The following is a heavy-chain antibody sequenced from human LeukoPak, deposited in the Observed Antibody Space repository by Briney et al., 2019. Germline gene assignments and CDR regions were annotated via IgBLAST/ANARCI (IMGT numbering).Heavy chain of an antibody. V-gene: IGHV4-59*01. CDR3: ARTPVVVSWFDP. J-gene: IGHJ5*02. Sequence: SETLSLTCTVSGGSISNYYWSWIRQPPGKGLEWIGHIYYSGSTNYNPSLKSRVIISLDTSKNQFSLKVSSVTAADTAVYYCARTPVVVSWFDPWGQGTLVTVSS. D-gene: IGHD2-2*01. CDR2: IYYSGST. CDR1: GGSISNYY.